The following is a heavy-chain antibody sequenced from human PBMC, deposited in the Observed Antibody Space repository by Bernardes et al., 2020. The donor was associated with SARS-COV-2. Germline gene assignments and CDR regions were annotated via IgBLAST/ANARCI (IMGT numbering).Heavy chain of an antibody. D-gene: IGHD2-2*01. CDR1: GGSISSSSYY. CDR3: ARMLVGDIVVVPAAQNYYFDY. J-gene: IGHJ4*02. CDR2: IYYSGST. Sequence: SETLSLTCTVSGGSISSSSYYWGWIRQPPGKGLEWIGSIYYSGSTYYNPSLKSRVTISVDTSKNQFSLKLSSVTAADTAVYYCARMLVGDIVVVPAAQNYYFDYWGQGTLVTVSS. V-gene: IGHV4-39*01.